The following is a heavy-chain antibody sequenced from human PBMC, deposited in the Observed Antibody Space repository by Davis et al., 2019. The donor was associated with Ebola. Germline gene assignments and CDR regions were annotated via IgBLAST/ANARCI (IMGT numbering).Heavy chain of an antibody. CDR3: ARQRSSSWTYYYYYGMDV. Sequence: ESLKISCVASGFTFSSYWMSWVRQAPGKGLEWIGYIYYSGSTNYNPSLKSRVTISVDTSKNQFSLKLSSVTAADTAVYYCARQRSSSWTYYYYYGMDVWGQGTTVTVSS. D-gene: IGHD6-13*01. V-gene: IGHV4-59*08. CDR2: IYYSGST. CDR1: GFTFSSYW. J-gene: IGHJ6*02.